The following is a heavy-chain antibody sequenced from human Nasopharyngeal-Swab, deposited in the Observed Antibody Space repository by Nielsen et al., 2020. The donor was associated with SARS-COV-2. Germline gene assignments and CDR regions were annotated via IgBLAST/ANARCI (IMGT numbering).Heavy chain of an antibody. CDR1: GFTFSSYA. D-gene: IGHD3-9*01. CDR3: ARDLRWWGSRYFDWSRLVDNLYYFDY. V-gene: IGHV3-30-3*01. CDR2: ISYDGSNK. Sequence: GESLKISCAASGFTFSSYAMHWVRQAPGKGLEWVAVISYDGSNKYYDDSVKGRFTISRDNYKNTLYLQMNSLRAEDTAVYYCARDLRWWGSRYFDWSRLVDNLYYFDYWGQGTQVTVSS. J-gene: IGHJ4*02.